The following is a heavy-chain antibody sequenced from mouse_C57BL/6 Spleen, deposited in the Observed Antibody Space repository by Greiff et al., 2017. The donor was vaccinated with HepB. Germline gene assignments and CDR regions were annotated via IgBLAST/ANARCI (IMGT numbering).Heavy chain of an antibody. CDR1: GYTFTDYN. V-gene: IGHV1-22*01. J-gene: IGHJ2*01. D-gene: IGHD1-1*01. CDR2: INPNNGGT. Sequence: EVQLVESGPELVKPGASVKMSCKASGYTFTDYNMHWVKESHGKSLEWIGYINPNNGGTSYNQKFKGKATLTVNKSSSTAYMELRSLTSEDSAVYYCARSGTTVVSYFDYWGQGTTLTVSS. CDR3: ARSGTTVVSYFDY.